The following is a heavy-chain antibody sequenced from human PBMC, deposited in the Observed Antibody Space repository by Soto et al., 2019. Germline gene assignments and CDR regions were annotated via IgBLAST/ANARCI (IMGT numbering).Heavy chain of an antibody. CDR1: GGSISSGGYY. D-gene: IGHD3-9*01. V-gene: IGHV4-30-4*02. J-gene: IGHJ5*02. CDR3: ARDMTDYDILTGYSPNWFDP. Sequence: SETLSLTCAVSGGSISSGGYYWSWIRQPPGKGLEWIGYIYYSGSTYYNPSLKSRVTISVDTSKNQFSLKLSSVTAADTAVYYCARDMTDYDILTGYSPNWFDPWGQGTLVTVSS. CDR2: IYYSGST.